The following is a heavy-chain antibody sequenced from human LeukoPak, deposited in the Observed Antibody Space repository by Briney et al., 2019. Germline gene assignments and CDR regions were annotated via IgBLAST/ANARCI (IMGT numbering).Heavy chain of an antibody. CDR3: ATDLGHCSGGSCFAAFDI. CDR2: IKSKTDGGTT. V-gene: IGHV3-15*01. CDR1: GFTFSNAW. J-gene: IGHJ3*02. D-gene: IGHD2-15*01. Sequence: PGGSLRLSCAASGFTFSNAWMTWVRQAPGKGLEWVGRIKSKTDGGTTDYAAPVKGRFTISRDDSKNTLYLQMNSLKTEDTAVYYCATDLGHCSGGSCFAAFDIWGQGTMVTVSS.